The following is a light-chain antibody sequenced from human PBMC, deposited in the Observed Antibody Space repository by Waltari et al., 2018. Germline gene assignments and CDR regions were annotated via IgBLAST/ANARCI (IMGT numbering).Light chain of an antibody. V-gene: IGKV3-15*01. Sequence: EIVMTQSPATLSVSPGDGATLSCRARQSISRNLAWYQQRPGQSPRLRIYAASTRATGVPGRFSGSGSGTEFTLSISTLQSEDFGVYYCQQYDDWPPLTFGGGTKVEIK. CDR3: QQYDDWPPLT. CDR1: QSISRN. J-gene: IGKJ4*01. CDR2: AAS.